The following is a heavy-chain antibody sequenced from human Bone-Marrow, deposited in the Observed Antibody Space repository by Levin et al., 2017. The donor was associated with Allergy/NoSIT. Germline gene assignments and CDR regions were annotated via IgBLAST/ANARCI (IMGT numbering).Heavy chain of an antibody. V-gene: IGHV3-30*18. D-gene: IGHD2-15*01. CDR1: GFTFSSYG. CDR2: ISYDGSNK. CDR3: AKVPPPVCSGGSCHTNQAIDY. J-gene: IGHJ4*02. Sequence: GGSLRLSCAASGFTFSSYGMHWVRQAPGKGLEWVAVISYDGSNKYYADSVKGRFTISRDNSKNTLYLQMNSLRAEDTAVYYCAKVPPPVCSGGSCHTNQAIDYWGQGTLVTVSS.